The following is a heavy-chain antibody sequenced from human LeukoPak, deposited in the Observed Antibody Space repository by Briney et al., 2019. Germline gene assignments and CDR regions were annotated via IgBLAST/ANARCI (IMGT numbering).Heavy chain of an antibody. CDR3: ARPANWNYEGALDY. V-gene: IGHV1-18*01. CDR2: ISAYNGNT. J-gene: IGHJ4*02. Sequence: ASVKVSCKASGYTFTSYGISWVRQAPGQGLEWMGWISAYNGNTNYAQKLQGRVTMTTDTSTSTAYMELRSLRSDDTAVYYCARPANWNYEGALDYWGQGTLVTVSS. CDR1: GYTFTSYG. D-gene: IGHD1-7*01.